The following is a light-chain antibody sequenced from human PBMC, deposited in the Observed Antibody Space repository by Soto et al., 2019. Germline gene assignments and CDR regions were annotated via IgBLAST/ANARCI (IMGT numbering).Light chain of an antibody. CDR1: SSDVGSYNR. CDR3: CSYAGSLMWV. V-gene: IGLV2-23*02. CDR2: EVN. J-gene: IGLJ3*02. Sequence: QSALTQPASVSGSLGQSITISCTGTSSDVGSYNRVSWYQQQPGKVPKVMIYEVNKRPSGVSNRFSGSKSGNTASLTISGLQAKNEADYHCCSYAGSLMWVLSRGAKLT.